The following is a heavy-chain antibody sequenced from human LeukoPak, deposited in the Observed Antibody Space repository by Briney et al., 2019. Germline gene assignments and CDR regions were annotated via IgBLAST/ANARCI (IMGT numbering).Heavy chain of an antibody. CDR1: GYTFTGYY. CDR3: ARDRGDYYDSSGYYLGHWFDP. D-gene: IGHD3-22*01. J-gene: IGHJ5*02. CDR2: IIPIFGTA. V-gene: IGHV1-69*13. Sequence: SVKVSCKASGYTFTGYYMHWVRQAPGQGLEWMGGIIPIFGTANYAQKFQGRVTITADESTSTAYMELSSLRSEDTAVYYCARDRGDYYDSSGYYLGHWFDPWGQGTLVTVSS.